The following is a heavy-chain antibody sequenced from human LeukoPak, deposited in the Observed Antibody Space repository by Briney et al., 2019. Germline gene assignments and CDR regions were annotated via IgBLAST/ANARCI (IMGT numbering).Heavy chain of an antibody. Sequence: GESLKISCKASGYSFTSYWIGWVRQMHGKGLEWMGIIYPGDSDTRYSPSFQAQATISADKPISPAYLQWSSLKASDTAMYYCARSYCSGGSCFDYWGQGTLVTVSS. D-gene: IGHD2-15*01. J-gene: IGHJ4*02. CDR3: ARSYCSGGSCFDY. V-gene: IGHV5-51*04. CDR1: GYSFTSYW. CDR2: IYPGDSDT.